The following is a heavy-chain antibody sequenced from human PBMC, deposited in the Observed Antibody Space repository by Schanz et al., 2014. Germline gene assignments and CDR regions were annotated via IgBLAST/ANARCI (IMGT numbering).Heavy chain of an antibody. D-gene: IGHD3-10*01. CDR2: IGNGGVTI. J-gene: IGHJ4*02. CDR3: ARIGGSVFDY. V-gene: IGHV3-11*01. CDR1: GFPFSDYF. Sequence: VQLLESGGGLVKPGGSLRLSCAASGFPFSDYFMAWIRQPPGRGLEWVSYIGNGGVTIYYADSVKGRFTISRDNSKNSLYLQMNSLRAEDTAVYYCARIGGSVFDYWAQGTLXTVSS.